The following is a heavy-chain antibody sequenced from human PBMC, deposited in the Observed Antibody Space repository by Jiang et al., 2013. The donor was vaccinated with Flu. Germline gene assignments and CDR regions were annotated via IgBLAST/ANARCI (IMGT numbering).Heavy chain of an antibody. D-gene: IGHD1-26*01. CDR2: IYYSGST. V-gene: IGHV4-59*01. CDR3: AREVDHAGFDP. CDR1: GGSISSYY. Sequence: GSGLVKPSETLSLTCTVSGGSISSYYWSWIRQPPGKGLEWIGYIYYSGSTNYNPSLKSRVTISVDTSKNQFSPKLSSVTAADTAVYYCAREVDHAGFDPWGQGTLVTVSS. J-gene: IGHJ5*02.